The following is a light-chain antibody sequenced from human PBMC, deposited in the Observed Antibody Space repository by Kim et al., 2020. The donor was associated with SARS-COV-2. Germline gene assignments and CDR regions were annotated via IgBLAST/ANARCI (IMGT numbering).Light chain of an antibody. CDR1: QSVGSY. CDR3: QQRANWPTVT. J-gene: IGKJ4*01. Sequence: PGERATLSCRASQSVGSYLAWYQQRPGQAPRLLIYDASNRATGIPARFSGSGSGTDFTLTINSLEPEDFAVYYCQQRANWPTVTFGGGTKVEI. CDR2: DAS. V-gene: IGKV3-11*01.